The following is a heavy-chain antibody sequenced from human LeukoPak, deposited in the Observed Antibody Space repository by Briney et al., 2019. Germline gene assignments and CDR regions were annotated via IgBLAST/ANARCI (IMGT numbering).Heavy chain of an antibody. D-gene: IGHD4-17*01. J-gene: IGHJ4*02. V-gene: IGHV3-11*01. CDR2: IDYDGTGM. CDR1: GSPFSDHY. CDR3: AGPYDYGDLSY. Sequence: PGGSLRLSCAASGSPFSDHYMIWIRQAPGKGLEWVSYIDYDGTGMSYADSVKGRFTISRDNAKKTLYLEMRSLTVEDSAVYYCAGPYDYGDLSYWGQGSLVSVSS.